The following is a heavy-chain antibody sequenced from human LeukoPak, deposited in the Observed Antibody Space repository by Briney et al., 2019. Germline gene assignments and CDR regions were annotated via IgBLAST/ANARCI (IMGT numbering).Heavy chain of an antibody. CDR3: AKVDYYDSSGLYYFDY. CDR2: ISGSGGST. CDR1: GFTFSSYA. Sequence: GGSLRLSCAASGFTFSSYAMSWVRQAPGKGLEWVSAISGSGGSTYYADSVKGRFTISRDNSKNTLYLQMNSLRAEDTAVYYCAKVDYYDSSGLYYFDYWGQGTLVTVSS. V-gene: IGHV3-23*01. J-gene: IGHJ4*02. D-gene: IGHD3-22*01.